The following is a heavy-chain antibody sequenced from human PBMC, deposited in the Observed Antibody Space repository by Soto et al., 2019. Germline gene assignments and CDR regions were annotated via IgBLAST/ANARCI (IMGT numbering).Heavy chain of an antibody. J-gene: IGHJ4*02. V-gene: IGHV1-18*04. CDR1: GYTFTSYG. Sequence: ASVKFSCKASGYTFTSYGISWVRQAPGQGLEWMGWISAYNGNTNYAQKLQGRVTMTTDTSTSTAYMELRSLRSDDTAVYYCARDRLADYYGSGSSVPDYWGQGTLVTVSS. CDR3: ARDRLADYYGSGSSVPDY. CDR2: ISAYNGNT. D-gene: IGHD3-10*01.